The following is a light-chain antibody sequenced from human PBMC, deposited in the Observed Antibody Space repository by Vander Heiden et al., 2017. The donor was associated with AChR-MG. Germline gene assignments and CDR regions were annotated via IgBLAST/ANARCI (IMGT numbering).Light chain of an antibody. CDR1: QSVLYSSNNKNY. Sequence: DIVMTQSPDSLAVSLGERATINCKSSQSVLYSSNNKNYLAWYQQKPGQPPKLLIYWASTRESGVPDRFSGSGSGTDFTLTISSLQAEDVAAYYCQRDLGTPYTFGQGTKLEIK. J-gene: IGKJ2*01. V-gene: IGKV4-1*01. CDR3: QRDLGTPYT. CDR2: WAS.